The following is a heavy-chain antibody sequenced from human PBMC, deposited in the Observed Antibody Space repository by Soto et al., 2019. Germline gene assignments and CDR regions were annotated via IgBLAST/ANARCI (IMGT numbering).Heavy chain of an antibody. J-gene: IGHJ6*02. CDR1: GYTLTGYY. Sequence: GASVKVSCKASGYTLTGYYMHWVRQAPGQGLEWMGWINPNSGGTNYAQKFQGWVTMTRDTSISTAYMELSRLRSDDTAVYYCARGLLSIAAAGNLFVDYYGMDVWGQGTTVTVSS. CDR3: ARGLLSIAAAGNLFVDYYGMDV. V-gene: IGHV1-2*04. D-gene: IGHD6-13*01. CDR2: INPNSGGT.